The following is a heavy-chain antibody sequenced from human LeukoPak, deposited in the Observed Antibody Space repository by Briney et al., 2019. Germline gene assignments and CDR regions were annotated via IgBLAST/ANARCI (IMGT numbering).Heavy chain of an antibody. Sequence: PSETLSLTCAVYGGSFSGYYWSWIRQPPGKGLEWIGEINHSGSTNHNPSRKSRVTISVDTSKNQFSLKLSSVTAADTAVYYCARGYRGGSSGWYGYWGQGTLVTVSS. D-gene: IGHD6-19*01. CDR1: GGSFSGYY. CDR3: ARGYRGGSSGWYGY. V-gene: IGHV4-34*01. J-gene: IGHJ4*02. CDR2: INHSGST.